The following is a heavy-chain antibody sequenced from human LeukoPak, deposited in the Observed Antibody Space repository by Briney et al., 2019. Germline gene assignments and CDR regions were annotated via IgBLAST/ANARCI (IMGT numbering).Heavy chain of an antibody. V-gene: IGHV4-59*01. CDR3: AGGVSAPLDY. Sequence: PSETLSLTCTVSGGSISSYYWSWIRQPPGKGLEWIGYIYYSGSTNYNPSLKSRVTISVDTSKNQFSLKLSSVTAAGTAVYYCAGGVSAPLDYWGQGTLVTVSS. D-gene: IGHD3-16*01. CDR1: GGSISSYY. J-gene: IGHJ4*02. CDR2: IYYSGST.